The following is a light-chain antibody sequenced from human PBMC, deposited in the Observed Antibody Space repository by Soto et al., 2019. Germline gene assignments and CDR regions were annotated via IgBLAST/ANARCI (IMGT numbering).Light chain of an antibody. CDR2: EVS. CDR3: SSYAGSNNYV. CDR1: SSDVGGYNS. V-gene: IGLV2-8*01. J-gene: IGLJ1*01. Sequence: QSALTQPPSASGSPGQSVTTSCTGTSSDVGGYNSVSWYQHHPGKAPKLMIYEVSKRPSGVPDRFSGSKSANTASLTVSGLQADDEADYYCSSYAGSNNYVFGTGTKVTVL.